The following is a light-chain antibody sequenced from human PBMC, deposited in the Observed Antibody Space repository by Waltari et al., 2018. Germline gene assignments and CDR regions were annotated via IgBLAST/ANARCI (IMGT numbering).Light chain of an antibody. CDR1: QDIFNF. V-gene: IGKV1-33*01. Sequence: DVQMTQSPSSLSASLGARVTITCQASQDIFNFLSWWQHPPGKAPKLLLYDSINLETGVPSRFSGSGSGTVFTFTITNLQPEDAATYYCQQYDNLPYSFGPGTKVEIK. CDR3: QQYDNLPYS. CDR2: DSI. J-gene: IGKJ3*01.